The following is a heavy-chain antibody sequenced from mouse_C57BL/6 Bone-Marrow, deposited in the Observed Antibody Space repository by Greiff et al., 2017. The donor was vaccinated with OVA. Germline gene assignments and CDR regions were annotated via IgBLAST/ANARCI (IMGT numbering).Heavy chain of an antibody. Sequence: QVQLKESGAELMKPGASVKLSCKATGYTFTGYWIEWVKQRPGHGLEWIGEILPGSGSTNYNEKFKGKATFTADTSSNTAYMQLSSLTTEDPAIYYCARTILRAGTLGYHAMDYWGQGTSVTVSS. J-gene: IGHJ4*01. CDR1: GYTFTGYW. CDR3: ARTILRAGTLGYHAMDY. D-gene: IGHD4-1*01. CDR2: ILPGSGST. V-gene: IGHV1-9*01.